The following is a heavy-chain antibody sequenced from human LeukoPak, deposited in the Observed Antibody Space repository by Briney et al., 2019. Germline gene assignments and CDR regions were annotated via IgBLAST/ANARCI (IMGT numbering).Heavy chain of an antibody. J-gene: IGHJ6*02. D-gene: IGHD2-21*02. CDR2: IYYSGST. V-gene: IGHV4-39*07. Sequence: SETLSLTCTVSGGSISSSSYYWGWIRQPPGKGLEWIGSIYYSGSTYYNPSLKSRVTISVDTSKNQFSLKLSSVTAADTAVYYCARDKIVVVTATNYYYYGMDVWGQGTTVTVSS. CDR3: ARDKIVVVTATNYYYYGMDV. CDR1: GGSISSSSYY.